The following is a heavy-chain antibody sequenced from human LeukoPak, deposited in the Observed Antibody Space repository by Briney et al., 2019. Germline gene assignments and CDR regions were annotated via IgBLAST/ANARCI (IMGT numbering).Heavy chain of an antibody. V-gene: IGHV1-2*02. CDR1: GHTFTGYY. J-gene: IGHJ4*02. CDR3: SRGIIGGYDFDY. Sequence: ASVKVSCKASGHTFTGYYMHWVRRAAGQGFEWMGWINSNSGATNYAQKFKDRVTMTRDTSISAAYMELSRLRSDDTATYYCSRGIIGGYDFDYWGQGSLVTVSS. D-gene: IGHD5-12*01. CDR2: INSNSGAT.